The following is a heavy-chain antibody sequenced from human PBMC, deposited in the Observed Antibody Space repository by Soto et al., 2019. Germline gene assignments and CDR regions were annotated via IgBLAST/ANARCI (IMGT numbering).Heavy chain of an antibody. V-gene: IGHV4-4*02. J-gene: IGHJ6*02. CDR1: GGSISSSNW. CDR2: IYHSGST. D-gene: IGHD3-22*01. Sequence: SETLSFTCAVSGGSISSSNWWSWVRQPPGKGLEWIGEIYHSGSTNYNPSLRRRVTISVDKSKNQFSLKLSSVTAADTAVYYCARGDYDSRGYYYGMDAWGQGTTVTVSS. CDR3: ARGDYDSRGYYYGMDA.